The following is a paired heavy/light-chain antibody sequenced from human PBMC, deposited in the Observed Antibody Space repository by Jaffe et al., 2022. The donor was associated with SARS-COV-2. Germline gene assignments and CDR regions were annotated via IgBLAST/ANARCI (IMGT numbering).Light chain of an antibody. Sequence: DIQMTQSPSTLSASVGDRVTITCRASQSISSWLAWYQQKPGQAPNLLIYKASYLQSGVPSRFSGSGSGTEFTLTISSLQPDDFATYYCQQYNSYTWTFGQGTKVEIK. V-gene: IGKV1-5*03. CDR3: QQYNSYTWT. CDR2: KAS. CDR1: QSISSW. J-gene: IGKJ1*01.
Heavy chain of an antibody. CDR2: INGGNGNT. V-gene: IGHV1-3*01. J-gene: IGHJ3*02. CDR1: GYIFTSYA. CDR3: ARGLNGVTSWDGAFGI. D-gene: IGHD2-2*01. Sequence: QVQLVQSGAEVKKPGASVKVSCKASGYIFTSYAMHWVRQAPGQRLEWMGWINGGNGNTVYSENFQDRVTITRDRSASTVYMELSSLRPDDTAVYYCARGLNGVTSWDGAFGIWGQGTTVTVSS.